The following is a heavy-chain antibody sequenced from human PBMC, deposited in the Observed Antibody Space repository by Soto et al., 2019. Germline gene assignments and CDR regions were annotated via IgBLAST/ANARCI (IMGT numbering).Heavy chain of an antibody. CDR2: IYYSGST. Sequence: SETLSLTCTVSGGSISSGDYYWSWIRQPPGKGLEWIGYIYYSGSTYYNPSLKSQVTISVDTSKNQFSLKLTSVTAADTAVYFCARLWWSYYFDYWGQGALVTVSS. CDR1: GGSISSGDYY. D-gene: IGHD3-16*01. V-gene: IGHV4-30-4*01. J-gene: IGHJ4*02. CDR3: ARLWWSYYFDY.